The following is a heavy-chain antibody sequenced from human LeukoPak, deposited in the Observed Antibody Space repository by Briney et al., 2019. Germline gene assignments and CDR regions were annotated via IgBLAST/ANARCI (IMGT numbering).Heavy chain of an antibody. CDR2: MKHDGIEK. CDR1: GFSFGSYW. J-gene: IGHJ4*02. V-gene: IGHV3-7*05. CDR3: AREGREGYNYPALDF. Sequence: QPGGSLRLSCVASGFSFGSYWMAWVRQAPGKGLEWVANMKHDGIEKYHVDSVKGRFTISRDSTKNSLYLHMSSLRVEDTAVYYCAREGREGYNYPALDFWGQGILVTVSS. D-gene: IGHD5-24*01.